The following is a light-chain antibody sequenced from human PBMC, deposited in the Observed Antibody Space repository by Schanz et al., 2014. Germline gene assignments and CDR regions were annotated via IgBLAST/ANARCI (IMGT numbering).Light chain of an antibody. V-gene: IGLV2-8*01. CDR3: NSYAGSNNVL. J-gene: IGLJ2*01. CDR1: SSDVGGYNY. CDR2: EVS. Sequence: QSALTQPPSASGSPGQSVTISCTGTSSDVGGYNYVSWYQQHPGKAPKLMISEVSKRPSGVPDRFSGSKSGNTASLTVSGLQAEDEADYYCNSYAGSNNVLFGGGTKLTVL.